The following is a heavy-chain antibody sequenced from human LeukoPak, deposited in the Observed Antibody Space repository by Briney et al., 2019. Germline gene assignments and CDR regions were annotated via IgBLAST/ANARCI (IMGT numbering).Heavy chain of an antibody. Sequence: PSETLSLTCTVSGGSISSSSYFWGWIRQPPGKGLEWIGTIYYSGSTYDNPSLKSRVTFSLDTSNNQFSLKLSSVTAADTAVYFCARHNPFRPFPDYWGQGTLVTVSS. J-gene: IGHJ4*02. D-gene: IGHD2/OR15-2a*01. CDR3: ARHNPFRPFPDY. V-gene: IGHV4-39*01. CDR2: IYYSGST. CDR1: GGSISSSSYF.